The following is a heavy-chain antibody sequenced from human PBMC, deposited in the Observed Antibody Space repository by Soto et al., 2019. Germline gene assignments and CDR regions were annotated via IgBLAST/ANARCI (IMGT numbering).Heavy chain of an antibody. D-gene: IGHD3-3*01. CDR2: INPNSGGA. CDR3: ATAFWSGWRWFDP. J-gene: IGHJ5*02. Sequence: QAQLVQSGAEVKKPGASVKVSCRASRYTFTAYYIHWVRQAPGQGLEWMGWINPNSGGANYARKFQGRVTMTRDTYITTAYMELSTLRSDDTAVYFCATAFWSGWRWFDPWGQGTPVTVSS. V-gene: IGHV1-2*02. CDR1: RYTFTAYY.